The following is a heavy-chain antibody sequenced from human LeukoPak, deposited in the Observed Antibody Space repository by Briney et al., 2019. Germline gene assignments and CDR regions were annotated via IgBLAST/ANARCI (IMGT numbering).Heavy chain of an antibody. V-gene: IGHV3-73*01. CDR2: IRSKSNNYAT. CDR1: GFTFSGSA. J-gene: IGHJ4*02. D-gene: IGHD2-21*01. CDR3: TRLYCGGGYCYYFDY. Sequence: GGSLRLSCAASGFTFSGSAMHWVRQASGKGLEWAGRIRSKSNNYATAYAASVNGRFNISRDDSKNMVYLQMNSLKTEDTAVYYCTRLYCGGGYCYYFDYWGQGTLVTVSS.